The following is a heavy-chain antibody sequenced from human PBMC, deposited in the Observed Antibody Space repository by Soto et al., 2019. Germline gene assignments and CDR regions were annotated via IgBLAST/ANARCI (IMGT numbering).Heavy chain of an antibody. V-gene: IGHV3-33*01. CDR2: IWYDGSNK. CDR3: ARGNEADFGELEDYGDAFDI. D-gene: IGHD3-10*01. CDR1: GFTFSSYG. Sequence: QVQLVESGGGVVQPGRSLRLSCAASGFTFSSYGMHWVRQAPGKGLEWVAVIWYDGSNKYYADSVKGRFTISRDNSKNTLYLQMNSLRAEDTAVYYCARGNEADFGELEDYGDAFDIWGQGTMVTVSS. J-gene: IGHJ3*02.